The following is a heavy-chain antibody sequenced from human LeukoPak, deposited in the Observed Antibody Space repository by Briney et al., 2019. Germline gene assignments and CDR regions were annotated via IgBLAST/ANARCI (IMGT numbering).Heavy chain of an antibody. Sequence: ASVKVSCKASGYTFTSYYMHWVRQAPGQGLEWMGIINPSGGSTSYAQKFQGRVTMTRDMSTSTVCMELSSLRSEDTAVYYCARDRIAAAGTFYYYMDVWGKGTTVTVS. J-gene: IGHJ6*03. CDR3: ARDRIAAAGTFYYYMDV. CDR2: INPSGGST. D-gene: IGHD6-13*01. V-gene: IGHV1-46*01. CDR1: GYTFTSYY.